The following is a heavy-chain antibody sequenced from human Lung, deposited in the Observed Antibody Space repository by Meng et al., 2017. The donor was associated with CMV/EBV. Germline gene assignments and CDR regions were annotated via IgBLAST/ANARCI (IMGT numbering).Heavy chain of an antibody. J-gene: IGHJ6*02. V-gene: IGHV3-30-3*01. D-gene: IGHD2-2*01. CDR1: GFTFSSYA. CDR2: ISYDGSNK. CDR3: ARDWNVVVPAATYYYYGRDV. Sequence: GESXKISXAASGFTFSSYAMHWVRQAPGKGLEWVAVISYDGSNKYYADSVKGRFTISRDNSKNTLYLQMNSLRAEDTAVYYCARDWNVVVPAATYYYYGRDVWGQGTXVTVSS.